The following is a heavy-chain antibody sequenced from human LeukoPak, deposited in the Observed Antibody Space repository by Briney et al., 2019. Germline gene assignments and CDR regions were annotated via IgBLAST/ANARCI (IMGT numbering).Heavy chain of an antibody. CDR1: GFTCSSYA. D-gene: IGHD3-3*01. J-gene: IGHJ4*02. CDR3: AKDLEIREADY. V-gene: IGHV3-23*01. Sequence: GALRLSCAASGFTCSSYARSWVRQAPGKLLEWVSAISGSGGSTFYADSVKGRFTISRDNSKNTLYLQMNSLRAEDTAVYYCAKDLEIREADYWSQGTLVTVSS. CDR2: ISGSGGST.